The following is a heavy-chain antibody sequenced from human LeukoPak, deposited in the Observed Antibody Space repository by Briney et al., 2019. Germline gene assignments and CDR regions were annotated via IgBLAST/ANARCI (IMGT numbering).Heavy chain of an antibody. CDR2: ISGSGGST. Sequence: GGSLRLSCAASGFTFSSYAMSWVRQAPGKGLEWVSAISGSGGSTYYADSVKGRFTISGDNSKNTPYLQMNSLRAEDTAVYYCAKGPITMVRGVIPHFQHWGQGTLVTVSS. V-gene: IGHV3-23*01. CDR1: GFTFSSYA. D-gene: IGHD3-10*01. CDR3: AKGPITMVRGVIPHFQH. J-gene: IGHJ1*01.